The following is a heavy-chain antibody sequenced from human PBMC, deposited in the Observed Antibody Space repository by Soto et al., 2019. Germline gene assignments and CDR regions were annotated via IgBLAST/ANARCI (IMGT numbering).Heavy chain of an antibody. CDR3: ASPLGY. CDR1: GVSINSDY. V-gene: IGHV4-4*07. CDR2: MYSSGST. Sequence: QVQLQESGPGLVKPSETLSLTCTVSGVSINSDYWSWIRQPAGKGLERIGRMYSSGSTNYNPSLKSLVTMSVDTSKTQFSLKLSSVAAADTDVYYCASPLGYWGQGTLVTVSS. J-gene: IGHJ4*02.